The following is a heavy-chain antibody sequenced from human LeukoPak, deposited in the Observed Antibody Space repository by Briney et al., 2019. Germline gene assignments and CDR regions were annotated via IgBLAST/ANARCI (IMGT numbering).Heavy chain of an antibody. J-gene: IGHJ3*02. D-gene: IGHD3-22*01. CDR2: IYYSGST. CDR1: GGSISSSSYY. V-gene: IGHV4-39*07. CDR3: ARRWYDSSGQPAYDAVDI. Sequence: SETLSLTCTVSGGSISSSSYYWGWIRQPPGKGLEWIGSIYYSGSTYYNPSLKSRVTISVDTSKNQFSLKLSSVTAADTAVYYCARRWYDSSGQPAYDAVDIWGQGTMVTVSS.